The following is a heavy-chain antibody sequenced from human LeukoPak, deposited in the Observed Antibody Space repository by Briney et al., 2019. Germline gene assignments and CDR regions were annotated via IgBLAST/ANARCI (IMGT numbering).Heavy chain of an antibody. CDR3: ASRASIFGVPQAFDI. J-gene: IGHJ3*02. CDR2: IIPIFGTA. CDR1: GGTFSSYA. Sequence: GSSVKVSCKASGGTFSSYAISWVRQAPGQGLEWMGGIIPIFGTANYAQKFQGRVTITTDESTSTAYMELSSLRSEDTAVYNCASRASIFGVPQAFDIWGQGTMVTVSS. V-gene: IGHV1-69*05. D-gene: IGHD3-3*01.